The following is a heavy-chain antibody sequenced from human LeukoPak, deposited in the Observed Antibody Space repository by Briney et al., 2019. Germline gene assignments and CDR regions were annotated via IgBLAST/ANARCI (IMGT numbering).Heavy chain of an antibody. D-gene: IGHD3-22*01. CDR3: ARARGLGNYYDSSGSPRRAFDI. CDR1: GGSISSSSYY. V-gene: IGHV4-39*07. Sequence: SETLSLTCTVSGGSISSSSYYWGWIRQPPGKGLEWIGSIYYSGSTYYNPSLKSRVTISVDTSKNQFSLKLSSVTAADTAVYYCARARGLGNYYDSSGSPRRAFDIWGQGTMVTVSS. CDR2: IYYSGST. J-gene: IGHJ3*02.